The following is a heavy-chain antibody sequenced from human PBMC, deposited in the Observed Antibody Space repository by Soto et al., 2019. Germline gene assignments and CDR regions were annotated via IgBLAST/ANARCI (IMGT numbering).Heavy chain of an antibody. V-gene: IGHV4-59*01. J-gene: IGHJ6*03. CDR1: VGSFIGYN. CDR3: ASDRGPAAMPHYYYYYMDV. D-gene: IGHD2-2*01. Sequence: SEPRSLTGTFSVGSFIGYNGGGIRRPPGKGREGLGNIIYMGGTNYNPSLKSRFTISVDTSKNQFSLKLSSVTAADTAVYYCASDRGPAAMPHYYYYYMDVWGKGTTVTVSS. CDR2: IIYMGGT.